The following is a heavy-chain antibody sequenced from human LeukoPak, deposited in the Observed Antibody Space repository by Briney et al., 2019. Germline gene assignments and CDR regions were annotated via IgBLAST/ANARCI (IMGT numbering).Heavy chain of an antibody. Sequence: SETLSLTCTVSGGSISSTSYYWGWIRQPPGKGLEWIGSIYYSGSTYYNPSLKSRVTISLDTSKNQLSLKLSSVTAADTAVYYCARVSSSWYQDWYFDLWGRGTLVTVSS. CDR2: IYYSGST. J-gene: IGHJ2*01. CDR1: GGSISSTSYY. D-gene: IGHD6-13*01. CDR3: ARVSSSWYQDWYFDL. V-gene: IGHV4-39*01.